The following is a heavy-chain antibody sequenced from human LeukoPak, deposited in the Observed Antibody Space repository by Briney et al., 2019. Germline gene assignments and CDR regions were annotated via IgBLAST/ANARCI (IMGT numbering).Heavy chain of an antibody. CDR1: GFTFSSYR. Sequence: GGSLRLSCAASGFTFSSYRMNWVRQAPGKGLEWVSSISSSSSYIYYADSVKGRLTISRDNAKNSLYLQMNSLRAEDTAVYYCARVGLAAAGDYWGQGTLVTVSS. V-gene: IGHV3-21*01. CDR2: ISSSSSYI. CDR3: ARVGLAAAGDY. J-gene: IGHJ4*02. D-gene: IGHD6-13*01.